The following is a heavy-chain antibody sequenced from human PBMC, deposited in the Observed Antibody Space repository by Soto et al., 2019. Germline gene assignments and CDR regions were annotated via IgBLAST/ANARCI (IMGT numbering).Heavy chain of an antibody. D-gene: IGHD3-22*01. Sequence: EVQLVESGGGLVQPGGSPRLSCAASGFTFCSYWMSWVRQAPGKGLEWVANIKQDGSEKYYVDSVKGRFTISRDNAKNSLNLQMNSLRAEDTAVYYCARVTDYYESSGYFDYWGQGTLVTVSS. CDR2: IKQDGSEK. V-gene: IGHV3-7*01. J-gene: IGHJ4*02. CDR1: GFTFCSYW. CDR3: ARVTDYYESSGYFDY.